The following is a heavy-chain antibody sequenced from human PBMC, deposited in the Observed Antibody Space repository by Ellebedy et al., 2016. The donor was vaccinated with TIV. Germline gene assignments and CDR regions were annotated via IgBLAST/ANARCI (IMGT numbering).Heavy chain of an antibody. J-gene: IGHJ3*02. Sequence: GESLKISCAASGFTFRDFAMNWVRQAPGKGLECVSAISPSGDITYFADSVKGRFTISRDNSQDTVHLQMHSLRAEDTAVYYCTKRGVAWAAFDIWGPGTLVTVSS. CDR3: TKRGVAWAAFDI. CDR1: GFTFRDFA. CDR2: ISPSGDIT. D-gene: IGHD7-27*01. V-gene: IGHV3-23*01.